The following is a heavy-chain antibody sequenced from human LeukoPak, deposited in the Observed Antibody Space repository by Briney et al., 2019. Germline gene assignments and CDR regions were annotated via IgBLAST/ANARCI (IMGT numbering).Heavy chain of an antibody. CDR2: IYYSGST. D-gene: IGHD3-10*01. CDR1: GGSISSYY. V-gene: IGHV4-59*01. J-gene: IGHJ5*02. Sequence: SETLSLTCTVSGGSISSYYWSWIRQPPGKGLEWIGYIYYSGSTNYNPSLKSRVTISVDTSNNQFSLKLSSVTAADTAVYYCASEPSPDYYGSGSYSEGWFDPWGQGTLVTVSS. CDR3: ASEPSPDYYGSGSYSEGWFDP.